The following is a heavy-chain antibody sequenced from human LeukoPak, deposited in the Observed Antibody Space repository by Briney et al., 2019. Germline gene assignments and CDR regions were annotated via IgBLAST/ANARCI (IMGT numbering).Heavy chain of an antibody. J-gene: IGHJ5*02. CDR2: INHSGST. V-gene: IGHV4-34*01. Sequence: SETLSLTCAVYGGSFSGYYWSWIRQPPGKGLEWIGEINHSGSTNYNPSLKSRVTISVDTSKNQFSPKLSSVTAADTAVYYCARDRYCSGGSCYHWFDPWGQGTLVTVSS. D-gene: IGHD2-15*01. CDR3: ARDRYCSGGSCYHWFDP. CDR1: GGSFSGYY.